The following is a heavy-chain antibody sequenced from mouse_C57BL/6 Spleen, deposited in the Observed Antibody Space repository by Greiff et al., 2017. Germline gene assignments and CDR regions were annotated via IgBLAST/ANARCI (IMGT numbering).Heavy chain of an antibody. Sequence: LQQSGASVKISCKASGYAFSSYWMNWVKQRPGKGLEWIGQIYPGDGDTNYNGKFKGKATLTADKSSSTAYMQLRSLTSEDSAVYFCARSSGSNSPDYWGQGTTLTVSS. J-gene: IGHJ2*01. CDR1: GYAFSSYW. D-gene: IGHD1-1*01. CDR2: IYPGDGDT. CDR3: ARSSGSNSPDY. V-gene: IGHV1-80*01.